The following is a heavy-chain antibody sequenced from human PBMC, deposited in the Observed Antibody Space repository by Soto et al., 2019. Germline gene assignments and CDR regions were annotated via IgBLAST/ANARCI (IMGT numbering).Heavy chain of an antibody. Sequence: ASVKVSCKVSGYTLTELSMHWVRQAPGKGLEWMGGFDPEDGETIYAQKFQGRVTMTEDTSTDTAYMELSSLRSEDTAVYYCATRKSKYYDFWSGPPDVWGQGTTVTVSS. V-gene: IGHV1-24*01. CDR1: GYTLTELS. CDR3: ATRKSKYYDFWSGPPDV. CDR2: FDPEDGET. D-gene: IGHD3-3*01. J-gene: IGHJ6*02.